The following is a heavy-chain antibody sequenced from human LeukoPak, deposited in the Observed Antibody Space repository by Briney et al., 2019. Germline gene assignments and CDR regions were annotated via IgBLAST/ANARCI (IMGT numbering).Heavy chain of an antibody. D-gene: IGHD2-15*01. V-gene: IGHV1-8*01. CDR3: ARGAAATSYYDYGMDV. Sequence: ASVKVSCKASGYTFTSYDINWVRQAPGQGLEWMGWMNPNSGNTGYAQKFQGRVTMTRNTSISTAYMELSSLRSEDTAVYYCARGAAATSYYDYGMDVWGQGTTVTVSS. J-gene: IGHJ6*02. CDR1: GYTFTSYD. CDR2: MNPNSGNT.